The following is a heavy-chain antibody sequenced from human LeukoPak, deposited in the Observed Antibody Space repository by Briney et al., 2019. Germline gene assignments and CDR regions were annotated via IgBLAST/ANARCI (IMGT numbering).Heavy chain of an antibody. D-gene: IGHD4-17*01. CDR3: ARLGDGLGY. Sequence: SETLSLTCAVYGGSFSGYYWSWIRQPPGKGLEWIGEINHSGSTNYNPSLKSRVTISVDTSKNQFSLKLSSVTAADTAVHYCARLGDGLGYWGQGTLVTVSS. CDR2: INHSGST. CDR1: GGSFSGYY. V-gene: IGHV4-34*01. J-gene: IGHJ4*02.